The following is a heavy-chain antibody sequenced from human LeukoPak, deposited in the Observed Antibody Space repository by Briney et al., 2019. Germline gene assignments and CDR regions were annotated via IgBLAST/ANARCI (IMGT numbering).Heavy chain of an antibody. Sequence: GGSLRLSCAASGFTFSTYWIHWVRQAPGKGLEWVAVIWNDGTNKFYADSVKGRFTISRDDSKNTLSLQMNSLRVDDMAVYYCARDSGHSGYHYAFDIWGQGTTVTVSS. CDR1: GFTFSTYW. V-gene: IGHV3-33*08. D-gene: IGHD5-12*01. J-gene: IGHJ3*02. CDR2: IWNDGTNK. CDR3: ARDSGHSGYHYAFDI.